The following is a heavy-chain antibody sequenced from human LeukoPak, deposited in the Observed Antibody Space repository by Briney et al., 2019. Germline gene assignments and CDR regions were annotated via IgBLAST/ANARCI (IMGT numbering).Heavy chain of an antibody. CDR1: GFTFSSYG. Sequence: PGGSLRLSCAASGFTFSSYGMHWVRQAPGKGLEWVAGIWYDGSNKYSADSVKGRFTISRDNSKTTLYLQMNSLRAEDTAVYYCARDMYSSSWYDGWGQGTLVTVSS. CDR3: ARDMYSSSWYDG. CDR2: IWYDGSNK. V-gene: IGHV3-33*08. D-gene: IGHD6-13*01. J-gene: IGHJ4*02.